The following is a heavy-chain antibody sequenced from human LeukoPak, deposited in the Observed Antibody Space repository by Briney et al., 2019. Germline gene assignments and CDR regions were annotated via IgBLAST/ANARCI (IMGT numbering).Heavy chain of an antibody. V-gene: IGHV4-59*08. CDR2: IHYSGST. D-gene: IGHD2-21*01. CDR3: ARSVSWGLLVRDDAFDI. CDR1: GGSISSYH. Sequence: KPSETLSLTCPVSGGSISSYHWIWIRQPPGKGLEWIGYIHYSGSTNYNPSLKSRVTTSVDTSKKQFSLKLRSVTAADTAVYYCARSVSWGLLVRDDAFDIWGQGTMVTVSS. J-gene: IGHJ3*02.